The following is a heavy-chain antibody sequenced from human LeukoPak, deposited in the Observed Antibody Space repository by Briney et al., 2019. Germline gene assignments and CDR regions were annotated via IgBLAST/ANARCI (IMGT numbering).Heavy chain of an antibody. D-gene: IGHD3-10*01. Sequence: SETLSLTCTVSGGSISSGGYYWSWIRQHPGKGLEWIGYIYYSRSTYYNPSLKSRVTISVDTSKNQFSLKLSSVTAADTAVYYCASTLLWFGESGWFDPWGQGTLVTVSS. J-gene: IGHJ5*02. CDR3: ASTLLWFGESGWFDP. V-gene: IGHV4-31*03. CDR1: GGSISSGGYY. CDR2: IYYSRST.